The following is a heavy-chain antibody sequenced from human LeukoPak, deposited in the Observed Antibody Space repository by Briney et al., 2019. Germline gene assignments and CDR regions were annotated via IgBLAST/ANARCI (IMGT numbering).Heavy chain of an antibody. D-gene: IGHD6-19*01. CDR2: IWYDGSNK. J-gene: IGHJ4*02. CDR1: GFTFSSYG. Sequence: GGSLRLSCAASGFTFSSYGMHWVRQAPGKGLEWVAVIWYDGSNKYYADSVKGRFTISRDNSKNTLYLQMNSLRAEDTAVYYCARDSPDSSGWPDYWGQGTLVTVSS. V-gene: IGHV3-33*01. CDR3: ARDSPDSSGWPDY.